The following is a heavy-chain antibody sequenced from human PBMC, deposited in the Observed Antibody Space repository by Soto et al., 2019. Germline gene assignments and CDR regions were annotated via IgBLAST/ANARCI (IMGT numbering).Heavy chain of an antibody. CDR3: AKGRKSTEKDIAVMLAAASSIQH. V-gene: IGHV3-23*01. D-gene: IGHD2-15*01. CDR2: ISATGATT. CDR1: GFTFSDYA. Sequence: GGSLRLSCLASGFTFSDYAMTWVRQAPGKGLEWVSVISATGATTYYADSVRGRFTISRDNSKNTLNLQMNDLRVEDTAVIYCAKGRKSTEKDIAVMLAAASSIQHWGQGTLVTVSS. J-gene: IGHJ1*01.